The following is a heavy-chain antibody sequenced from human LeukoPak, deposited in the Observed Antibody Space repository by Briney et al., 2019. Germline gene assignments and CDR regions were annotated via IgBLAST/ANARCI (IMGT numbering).Heavy chain of an antibody. V-gene: IGHV3-23*01. J-gene: IGHJ4*02. Sequence: GGSLRLSCAASGFTFSSYAMSWVRQAPGKGLEWVSAISGSGGSTYYADSVKGRFTISRDNSKNTLYLQMNSLRAEDTAVYYCAKDSPGWEQQLIPVDYWGQGTLFTVSS. CDR3: AKDSPGWEQQLIPVDY. D-gene: IGHD6-13*01. CDR2: ISGSGGST. CDR1: GFTFSSYA.